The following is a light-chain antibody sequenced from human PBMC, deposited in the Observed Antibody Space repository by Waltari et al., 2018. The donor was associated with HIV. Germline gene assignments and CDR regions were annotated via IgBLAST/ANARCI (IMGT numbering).Light chain of an antibody. CDR1: NSNIGAPYD. CDR2: GNN. J-gene: IGLJ2*01. Sequence: QSVLAQPPSVSGAPGQRVTISCPGPNSNIGAPYDVHRYQQLPGTAPKLLIYGNNNRPSGVPDRFSGSKSGTSASLAITGLQAEDEADFYCQSYDSSLGAWVFGGGTKLTVL. CDR3: QSYDSSLGAWV. V-gene: IGLV1-40*01.